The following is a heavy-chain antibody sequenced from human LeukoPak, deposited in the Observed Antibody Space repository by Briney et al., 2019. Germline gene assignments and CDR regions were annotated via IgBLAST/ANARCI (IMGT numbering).Heavy chain of an antibody. CDR3: AREAVPHNWFDP. Sequence: ASVKVSCKASGYTFTDYYMHWVRQAPGQGLEWMGWINTYNGNTNYAQKLQGRVTMTTDTSTSTAYMELRSLTSDDTAVYYCAREAVPHNWFDPWGRGTLVTVSS. J-gene: IGHJ5*02. V-gene: IGHV1-18*04. CDR2: INTYNGNT. D-gene: IGHD2-2*01. CDR1: GYTFTDYY.